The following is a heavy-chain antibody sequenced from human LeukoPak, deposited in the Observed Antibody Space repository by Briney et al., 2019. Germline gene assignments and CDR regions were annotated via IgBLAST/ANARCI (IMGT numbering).Heavy chain of an antibody. V-gene: IGHV3-23*01. CDR1: GFTFSSYA. CDR2: ISGSGGST. J-gene: IGHJ4*02. D-gene: IGHD3-22*01. CDR3: AKDRRSSTVVVITTFDY. Sequence: GESLQISCAASGFTFSSYALNWVRQAPGKGLEWVSAISGSGGSTYYADSVKGRFTISSDNSKNTLYLQMNSLRAEDTAVFYCAKDRRSSTVVVITTFDYWGQGTLVTVSS.